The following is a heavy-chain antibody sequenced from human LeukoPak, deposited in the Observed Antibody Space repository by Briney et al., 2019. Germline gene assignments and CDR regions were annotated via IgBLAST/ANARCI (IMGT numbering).Heavy chain of an antibody. D-gene: IGHD6-19*01. Sequence: SETLSLTCTVSGGSISSYYWSWIRQPPGKGLEWIGYIYYSGSTNYNPSLKSRVTISVDTSKNQFSLKLSSVTAADTAVYYCARGDSSGLLFDYWGQGTLVTVSS. V-gene: IGHV4-59*01. CDR3: ARGDSSGLLFDY. CDR2: IYYSGST. CDR1: GGSISSYY. J-gene: IGHJ4*02.